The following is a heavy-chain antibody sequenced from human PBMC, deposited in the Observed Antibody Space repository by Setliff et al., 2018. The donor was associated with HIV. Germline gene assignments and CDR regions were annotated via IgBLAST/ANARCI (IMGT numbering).Heavy chain of an antibody. J-gene: IGHJ4*02. V-gene: IGHV7-4-1*01. CDR3: ARDDYANTDIDF. CDR2: INTDSGTR. Sequence: ASVKVSCKASADTFTNCLINWVRQAPGQGLEWMGWINTDSGTRTYAQGFTGRFVFSSDTSVRTAYLQIVGLKTEDTAVYFCARDDYANTDIDFWGQGTLVTVSS. D-gene: IGHD4-17*01. CDR1: ADTFTNCL.